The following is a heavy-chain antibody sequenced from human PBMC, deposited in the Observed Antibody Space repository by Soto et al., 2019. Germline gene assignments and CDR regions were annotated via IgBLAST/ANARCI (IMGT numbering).Heavy chain of an antibody. J-gene: IGHJ4*02. CDR2: ISAYNGNT. V-gene: IGHV1-18*01. CDR3: ARDRYCSGGSCIGRPFDC. CDR1: GYTFTSYG. D-gene: IGHD2-15*01. Sequence: ASVKVSCKASGYTFTSYGISWVRQTPGQGLEWMGWISAYNGNTNYAQKLQGRVTMTTDTSTSTAYMELRSLRSDDTAVYYCARDRYCSGGSCIGRPFDCWGQGTLV.